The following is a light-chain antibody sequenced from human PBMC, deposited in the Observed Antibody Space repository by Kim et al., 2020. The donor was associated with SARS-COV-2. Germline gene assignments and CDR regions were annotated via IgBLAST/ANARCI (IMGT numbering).Light chain of an antibody. CDR2: GAS. CDR3: QQYNKWPPWT. CDR1: KSVSSD. Sequence: SPGQRTTLSCRASKSVSSDLAWYKQKPGQAPRLLIYGASTRATGIPARFSGSGSGTEFTLTISSLQSEDFAVYYCQQYNKWPPWTFGQGTKVDIK. V-gene: IGKV3-15*01. J-gene: IGKJ1*01.